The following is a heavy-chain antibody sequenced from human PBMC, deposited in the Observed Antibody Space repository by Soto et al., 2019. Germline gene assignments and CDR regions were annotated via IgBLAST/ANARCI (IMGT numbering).Heavy chain of an antibody. Sequence: SETLSLTCTVSGGSISSYYWSWIRQPPGKGLEWIGYIYYSGSTNYNPSLKSRVTISVDTSKNQFSLKLSSVTAADTAVYYCARGSTARAWFDPWGQGTLVTVSS. D-gene: IGHD5-18*01. CDR3: ARGSTARAWFDP. V-gene: IGHV4-59*12. CDR2: IYYSGST. J-gene: IGHJ5*02. CDR1: GGSISSYY.